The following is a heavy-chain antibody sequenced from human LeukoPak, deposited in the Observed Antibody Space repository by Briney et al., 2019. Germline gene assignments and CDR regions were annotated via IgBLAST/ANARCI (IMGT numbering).Heavy chain of an antibody. J-gene: IGHJ4*02. CDR3: ARGPRRSYDSSGYYSNY. D-gene: IGHD3-22*01. V-gene: IGHV1-8*03. CDR1: GYTFTSYD. Sequence: AASVKVSCKASGYTFTSYDINWVRQATGQGLEWMGWMNPNSGNTGYAQKFQGRVTITRNTSISTAYMELSRLRSEDTAVYYCARGPRRSYDSSGYYSNYWGQGTLVTVSS. CDR2: MNPNSGNT.